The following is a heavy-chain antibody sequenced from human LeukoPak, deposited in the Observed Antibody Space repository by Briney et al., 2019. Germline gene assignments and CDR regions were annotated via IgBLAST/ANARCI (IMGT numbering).Heavy chain of an antibody. D-gene: IGHD3-22*01. CDR2: IYTTGST. J-gene: IGHJ4*02. Sequence: PSETLSLTCTVSGGSISNYYWNWIRQPAGKGLEWIGRIYTTGSTNYNPSLKNRVTMSVDTSKTQFSLKLRSVTAADTAVYYCARGRYNDSPKDYWGQGTLVTVSS. V-gene: IGHV4-4*07. CDR3: ARGRYNDSPKDY. CDR1: GGSISNYY.